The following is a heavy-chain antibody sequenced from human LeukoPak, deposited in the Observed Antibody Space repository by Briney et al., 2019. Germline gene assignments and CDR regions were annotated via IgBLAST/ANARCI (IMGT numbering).Heavy chain of an antibody. Sequence: GGSLRLSCAASGFTFSSYGMSWVRQAPGKGLEWVSAISGSGGSTYYADSVKGRFTISRDNSKNTLYLQMNSLRAEDTAVYYCAKSSRQYYDILTGYYIWGQGTLVTVSS. V-gene: IGHV3-23*01. D-gene: IGHD3-9*01. CDR3: AKSSRQYYDILTGYYI. J-gene: IGHJ4*02. CDR2: ISGSGGST. CDR1: GFTFSSYG.